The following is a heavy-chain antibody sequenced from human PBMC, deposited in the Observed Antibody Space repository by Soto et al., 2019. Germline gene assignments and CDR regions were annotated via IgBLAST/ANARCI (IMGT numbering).Heavy chain of an antibody. CDR2: ISAYNGNT. Sequence: QVQLVQSGAEVKKPGASVKVSCKASGYTFTSYGISWARQAPGQGLEWMGWISAYNGNTNYAQKLQGRVTTTTDTSTSTAYRELRSLRADDTAVYYWASSLAAGDAFDIWGQGTMVTVSS. V-gene: IGHV1-18*01. J-gene: IGHJ3*02. D-gene: IGHD6-13*01. CDR3: ASSLAAGDAFDI. CDR1: GYTFTSYG.